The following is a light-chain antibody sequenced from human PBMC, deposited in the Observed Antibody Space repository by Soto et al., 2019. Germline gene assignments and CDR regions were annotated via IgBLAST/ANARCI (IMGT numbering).Light chain of an antibody. CDR2: AAS. V-gene: IGKV1-39*01. CDR3: QHYNSYSEA. CDR1: QTISDY. Sequence: DIQMTQSPSSLSASVGDRVTITCRASQTISDYLNWYQQKPGKAPSLLIYAASSLQSGVPSRFSASGSGTDFTLTITSLQPEDFAAYYCQHYNSYSEAFGQGTKVDIK. J-gene: IGKJ1*01.